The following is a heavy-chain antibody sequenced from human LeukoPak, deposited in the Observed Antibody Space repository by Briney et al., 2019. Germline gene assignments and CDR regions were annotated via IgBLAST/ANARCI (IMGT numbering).Heavy chain of an antibody. CDR3: ARDRAWNYFDY. Sequence: GGSLRLSCAPSGFTFSRHGMHWVRQAPGKGLEWVAIISNDGSRKYYAHSVEGRFAISRDNSKNTLYLQMDSLRAEDTAVYYCARDRAWNYFDYWGQGTLVTVSS. D-gene: IGHD3-3*01. J-gene: IGHJ4*02. CDR2: ISNDGSRK. V-gene: IGHV3-30*03. CDR1: GFTFSRHG.